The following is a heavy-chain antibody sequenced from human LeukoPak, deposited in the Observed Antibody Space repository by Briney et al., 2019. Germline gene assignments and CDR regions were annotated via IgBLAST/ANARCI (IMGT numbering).Heavy chain of an antibody. CDR1: GFTFSSYG. CDR3: ARDSNYGDAFDY. V-gene: IGHV3-30*19. D-gene: IGHD4-17*01. J-gene: IGHJ4*02. CDR2: IWYDGSNK. Sequence: PGRSLRLSCAASGFTFSSYGMHWVRQAPGKGLEWVAVIWYDGSNKYYADSVKGRFTISRDNSKNTLYLQMNSLRAEDTAVYYCARDSNYGDAFDYWGQGTLVTVSS.